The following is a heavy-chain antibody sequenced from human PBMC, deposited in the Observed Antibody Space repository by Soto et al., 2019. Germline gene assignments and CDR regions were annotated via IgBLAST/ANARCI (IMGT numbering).Heavy chain of an antibody. CDR3: ARDRGDYYYGMDV. V-gene: IGHV3-48*01. J-gene: IGHJ6*02. CDR1: GFTFSSYS. CDR2: ISSSSSTI. Sequence: GGSLRLSCAASGFTFSSYSMNWVRQAPGKGLEWVSYISSSSSTIYYADSVKGRFTISRDNAKNSLYLQMNSLRGEDTAVYYCARDRGDYYYGMDVWGQGTTVTVSS.